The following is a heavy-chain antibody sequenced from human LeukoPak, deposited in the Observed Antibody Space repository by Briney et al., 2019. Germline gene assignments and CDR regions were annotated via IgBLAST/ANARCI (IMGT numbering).Heavy chain of an antibody. CDR3: ARGTGLYCSGGSCSDAFDI. V-gene: IGHV3-30*02. Sequence: GGSLRLSCAASGFTFSSYGMHWARQAPGKGLEWVAFIRYDGSNKYYADSVKGRFTISRDNSKNTLYLQMNSLRAEDTAVYYCARGTGLYCSGGSCSDAFDIWGQGTMVTVSS. CDR2: IRYDGSNK. CDR1: GFTFSSYG. J-gene: IGHJ3*02. D-gene: IGHD2-15*01.